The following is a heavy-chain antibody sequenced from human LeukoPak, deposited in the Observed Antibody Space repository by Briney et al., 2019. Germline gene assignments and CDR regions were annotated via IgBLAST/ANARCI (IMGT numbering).Heavy chain of an antibody. V-gene: IGHV3-53*01. Sequence: GGSLRLSCAASGFTVITNDMTWVRQAPAKGLEWVSVLYSDGNTKYEDSVQGRFTITRDNSKNTLYLEMNSLSPDDTAVYYCARGVEPLAASTLAYWGQGTLATVSS. CDR1: GFTVITND. J-gene: IGHJ4*02. CDR3: ARGVEPLAASTLAY. CDR2: LYSDGNT. D-gene: IGHD1-14*01.